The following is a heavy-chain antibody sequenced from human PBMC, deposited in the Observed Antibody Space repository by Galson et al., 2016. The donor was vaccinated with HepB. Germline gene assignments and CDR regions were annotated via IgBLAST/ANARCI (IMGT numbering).Heavy chain of an antibody. J-gene: IGHJ4*02. D-gene: IGHD2-15*01. V-gene: IGHV3-23*01. CDR1: GFTFTYYA. Sequence: SLRLSCAASGFTFTYYAMSWVRQAPGKGLEWASSISGSGGSTYYAGSVKGRFTISRDISQNTLYLQMNSLRAEDTAVYYCAKADIVVVLGTTSPFDYWSQGTLVTVSS. CDR2: ISGSGGST. CDR3: AKADIVVVLGTTSPFDY.